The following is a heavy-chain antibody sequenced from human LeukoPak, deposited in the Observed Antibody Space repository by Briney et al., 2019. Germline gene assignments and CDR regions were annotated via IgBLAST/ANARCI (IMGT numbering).Heavy chain of an antibody. V-gene: IGHV1-8*01. Sequence: ASVKVSFKASGYTFTSYDINWVRQATGQGLEWMGWMNPNSGNTGYAQKFQGRVTMTRNTSISTAYMELSSLRSGDTAVYYCARSSARKIFGVVIYYYYGMDVWGQGTTVTVSS. CDR1: GYTFTSYD. J-gene: IGHJ6*02. D-gene: IGHD3-3*01. CDR2: MNPNSGNT. CDR3: ARSSARKIFGVVIYYYYGMDV.